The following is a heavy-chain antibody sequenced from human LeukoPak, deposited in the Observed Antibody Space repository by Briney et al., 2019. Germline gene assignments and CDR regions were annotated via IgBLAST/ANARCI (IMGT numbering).Heavy chain of an antibody. D-gene: IGHD4-17*01. CDR1: GFNFGSFW. CDR3: AKDNYDYGDYDGGDY. CDR2: IKEDGSER. V-gene: IGHV3-7*01. Sequence: GGSLRLSCVGSGFNFGSFWMNWVRQAPGKGLEWVAHIKEDGSERNYVDSLKGRFTISRDNAKNLLYLQMNSLRAEDTAVYYCAKDNYDYGDYDGGDYWGQGTLVTVSS. J-gene: IGHJ4*02.